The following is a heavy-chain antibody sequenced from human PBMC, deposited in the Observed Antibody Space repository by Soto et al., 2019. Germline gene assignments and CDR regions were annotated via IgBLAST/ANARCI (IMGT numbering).Heavy chain of an antibody. J-gene: IGHJ4*02. CDR2: IYYSGST. D-gene: IGHD5-12*01. Sequence: SETLSLTCTVSGGSISSGGYYWSWIRQHPGKGLEWIGYIYYSGSTHYNPSLKSRVTISVDTSKNQFSLKLSSVTAADTAVYYCARFGYSGYDWDYWGQGTLVTVSS. CDR3: ARFGYSGYDWDY. CDR1: GGSISSGGYY. V-gene: IGHV4-31*03.